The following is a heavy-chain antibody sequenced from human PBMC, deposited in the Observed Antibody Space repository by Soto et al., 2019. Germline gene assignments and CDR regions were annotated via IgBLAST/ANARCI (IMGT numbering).Heavy chain of an antibody. CDR2: INHSGST. CDR1: GGSFSGYY. D-gene: IGHD2-15*01. CDR3: ARIDCSGGSCYGDY. J-gene: IGHJ4*02. V-gene: IGHV4-34*01. Sequence: QVQLQQWGAGLLKPSETLSLTCAVYGGSFSGYYWNWIRQPPGKGLEWIGEINHSGSTKYNPSLKSRVTISVDTSNNHFARRLSSVTAADTAVYYCARIDCSGGSCYGDYWGQGTLVTVSS.